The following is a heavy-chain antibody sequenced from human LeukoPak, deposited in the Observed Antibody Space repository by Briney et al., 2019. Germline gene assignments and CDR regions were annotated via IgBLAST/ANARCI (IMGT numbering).Heavy chain of an antibody. CDR2: IMSKTYGRTT. CDR1: GFTFNIAW. J-gene: IGHJ4*02. D-gene: IGHD4-17*01. CDR3: ADRGDYRVG. V-gene: IGHV3-15*01. Sequence: GGSLRLSCAAPGFTFNIAWLCWVRRGLWMGWDWVGRIMSKTYGRTTDYPATLKGRFTITRDDSKNTLHLQMNSLKTDDTAVYYCADRGDYRVGWGQGTLVTVSS.